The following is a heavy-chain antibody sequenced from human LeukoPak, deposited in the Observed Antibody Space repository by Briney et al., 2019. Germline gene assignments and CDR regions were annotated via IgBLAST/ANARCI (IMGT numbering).Heavy chain of an antibody. J-gene: IGHJ6*03. Sequence: GGSLRLSCAASGFTFSSYSMNWVRQAPEKGLEWVSYISSSSSTIYYADSVKGRFTISRDNAKNSLYLQMNSLRAEDTAVYYCARALLCSGGSCYSHYYYMDVWGKGTTVTVSS. CDR1: GFTFSSYS. D-gene: IGHD2-15*01. CDR2: ISSSSSTI. V-gene: IGHV3-48*01. CDR3: ARALLCSGGSCYSHYYYMDV.